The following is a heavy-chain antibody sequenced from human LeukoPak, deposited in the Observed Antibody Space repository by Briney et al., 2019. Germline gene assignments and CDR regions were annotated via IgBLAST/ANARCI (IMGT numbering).Heavy chain of an antibody. CDR2: ISSSSSYI. V-gene: IGHV3-21*01. CDR1: GFTFSSYS. CDR3: ARGKETKTYYFDY. D-gene: IGHD1-1*01. Sequence: PGGSLRLSCAASGFTFSSYSMNWVRQAPGKGLEWVSSISSSSSYIYYADSVKGRFTISRDNAKNSLYLQMNSLRAEDTAVYYCARGKETKTYYFDYWGQGTLVTVSS. J-gene: IGHJ4*02.